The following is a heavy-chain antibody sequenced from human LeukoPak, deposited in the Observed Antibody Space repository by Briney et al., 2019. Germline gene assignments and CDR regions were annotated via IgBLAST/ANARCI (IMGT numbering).Heavy chain of an antibody. J-gene: IGHJ4*02. Sequence: GGSLRLSCAASGLTFSSYRMHWVRQAPGKGLVWVSRINSDGSNIDYADSVKGRFTISRDNAKNTLYLQMNSLRAEDTAVYYCARSNWNFDYWGQGTLVTVSS. CDR1: GLTFSSYR. CDR3: ARSNWNFDY. CDR2: INSDGSNI. V-gene: IGHV3-74*01. D-gene: IGHD1-20*01.